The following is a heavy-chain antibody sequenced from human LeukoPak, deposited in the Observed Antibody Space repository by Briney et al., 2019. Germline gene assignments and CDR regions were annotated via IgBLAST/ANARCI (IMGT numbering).Heavy chain of an antibody. V-gene: IGHV3-21*01. J-gene: IGHJ5*02. CDR3: ARADCSSSTCYLRRSWFDP. Sequence: AGSLTLFCAASGFTLSNYDMNWVRQAPGKGLAWVSSISTSNRYIYYKDSVRGRFTISRDDAKNSLYLEMNSLRAEDTAGYYCARADCSSSTCYLRRSWFDPWGQGTLVTVSS. CDR1: GFTLSNYD. CDR2: ISTSNRYI. D-gene: IGHD2-2*01.